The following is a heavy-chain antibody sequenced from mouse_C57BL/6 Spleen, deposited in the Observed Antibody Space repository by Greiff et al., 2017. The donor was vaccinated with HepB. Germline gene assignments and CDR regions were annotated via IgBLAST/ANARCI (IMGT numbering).Heavy chain of an antibody. D-gene: IGHD1-1*01. CDR3: ARGEFITPSYWYFDV. J-gene: IGHJ1*03. CDR1: GFTFSSYT. V-gene: IGHV5-9*01. Sequence: EVNVVESGGGLVKPGGSLKLSCAASGFTFSSYTMSWVRQTPEKRLEWVATISGGGGNTYYPDSVKGRFTISRDNAKNTLYLQMSSLRSEDTALYYCARGEFITPSYWYFDVWGTGTTVTVSS. CDR2: ISGGGGNT.